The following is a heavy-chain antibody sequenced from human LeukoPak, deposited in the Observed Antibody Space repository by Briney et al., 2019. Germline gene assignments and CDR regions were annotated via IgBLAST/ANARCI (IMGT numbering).Heavy chain of an antibody. CDR3: ARARFYSSAWYGENY. CDR1: GFTFSSYS. CDR2: ISSSSSTI. Sequence: GGSLRLSCAASGFTFSSYSMNWVRQAPGKGLEWVSYISSSSSTIYYADSVKGRFTISRDNAKNSLYLQMNSLRAENTAVYYCARARFYSSAWYGENYWGQGTLVTVSS. D-gene: IGHD6-13*01. J-gene: IGHJ4*02. V-gene: IGHV3-48*04.